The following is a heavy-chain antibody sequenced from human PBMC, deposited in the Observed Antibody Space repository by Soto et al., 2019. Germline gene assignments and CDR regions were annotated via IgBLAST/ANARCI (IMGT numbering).Heavy chain of an antibody. CDR1: GFTFSSYG. CDR2: ISYDGSNK. D-gene: IGHD5-12*01. V-gene: IGHV3-30*18. Sequence: GGSLRLSCAASGFTFSSYGMHWVRQAPGKGLEWVAVISYDGSNKYYADSVKGRFTISRDNSKNTLYLQMNSLRAEDTAVYYCAKDQGGRDGYNNYYYYGMDVWGQGTTVIVSS. J-gene: IGHJ6*02. CDR3: AKDQGGRDGYNNYYYYGMDV.